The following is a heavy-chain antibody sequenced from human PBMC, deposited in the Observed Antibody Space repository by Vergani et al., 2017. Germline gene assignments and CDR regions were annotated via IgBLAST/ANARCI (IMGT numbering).Heavy chain of an antibody. V-gene: IGHV3-30*18. Sequence: QVHLVESGGGVVQPGRSLRLSCVVSGFTSSYYGMHWVRQAPGKGLEWVAVISYDGTQKYYADSVKGRFTISRDNAKSTLYLQMNSLRTEDTAVYYCAKKSGCAPGWQIGYFREWGQGNLVTVSS. CDR1: GFTSSYYG. D-gene: IGHD3-22*01. J-gene: IGHJ1*01. CDR3: AKKSGCAPGWQIGYFRE. CDR2: ISYDGTQK.